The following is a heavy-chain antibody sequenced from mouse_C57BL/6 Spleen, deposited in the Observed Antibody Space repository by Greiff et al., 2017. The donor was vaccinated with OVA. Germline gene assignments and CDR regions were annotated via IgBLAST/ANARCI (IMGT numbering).Heavy chain of an antibody. CDR1: GYSITSGYY. CDR3: ARGGGGDY. V-gene: IGHV3-6*01. CDR2: ISYDGSN. J-gene: IGHJ2*01. Sequence: VQLKESGPGLVKPSQSLSLTCSVTGYSITSGYYWNWIRQFPGNKLEWMGYISYDGSNNYNPSLKNRISITRDTSKNQFFLKLNSVTTEDTATYYCARGGGGDYWGQGTTLTVSS.